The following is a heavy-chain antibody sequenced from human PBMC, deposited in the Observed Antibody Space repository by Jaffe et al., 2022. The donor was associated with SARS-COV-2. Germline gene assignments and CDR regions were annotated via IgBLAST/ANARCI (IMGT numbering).Heavy chain of an antibody. CDR1: GGSISSSSYY. CDR3: ASLDPLITIFPTQGAGGY. D-gene: IGHD3-3*01. V-gene: IGHV4-39*01. Sequence: QLQLQESGPGLVKPSETLSLTCTVSGGSISSSSYYWGWIRQPPGKGLEWIGSIYYSGSTYYNPSLKSRVTISVDTSKNQFSLKLSSVTAADTAVYYCASLDPLITIFPTQGAGGYWGQGTLVTVSS. CDR2: IYYSGST. J-gene: IGHJ4*02.